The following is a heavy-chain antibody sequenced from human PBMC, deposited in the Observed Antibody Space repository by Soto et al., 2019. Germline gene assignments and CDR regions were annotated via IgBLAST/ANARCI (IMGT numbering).Heavy chain of an antibody. CDR2: ISYDGSNK. V-gene: IGHV3-30-3*01. Sequence: QVQLVESGGGVVQPGRSLRLSCAASGFTFSSYAMHWVRQAPGKGLEWVAVISYDGSNKYYADSVKGRFTISRDNSKNTLYLQMNSLRAEDTAVYYCAREKGDSSGYYPTYGMDVSGQGTTVSVSS. CDR1: GFTFSSYA. D-gene: IGHD3-22*01. J-gene: IGHJ6*02. CDR3: AREKGDSSGYYPTYGMDV.